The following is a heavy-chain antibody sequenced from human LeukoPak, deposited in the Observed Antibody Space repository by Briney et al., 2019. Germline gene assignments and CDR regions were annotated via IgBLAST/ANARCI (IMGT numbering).Heavy chain of an antibody. Sequence: PSETLSLTCTVSGGSISSYYWSWIRQPPGKGLEWIGYIYYSGSTNYNPSLKSRVTISVDTSKNQFSLKLSSVTAADTAVYYCARAGAAAGTNLFDYWGQGTLVTVYS. J-gene: IGHJ4*02. CDR3: ARAGAAAGTNLFDY. CDR2: IYYSGST. CDR1: GGSISSYY. V-gene: IGHV4-59*01. D-gene: IGHD6-13*01.